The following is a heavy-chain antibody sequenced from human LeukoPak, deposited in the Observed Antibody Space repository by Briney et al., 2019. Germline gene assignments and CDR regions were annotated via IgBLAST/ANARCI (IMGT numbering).Heavy chain of an antibody. V-gene: IGHV3-23*01. D-gene: IGHD3-10*01. CDR1: GFTLSSYA. J-gene: IGHJ4*02. Sequence: PGGSLRLSCAASGFTLSSYAMSWVRQAPGKGLEWVSAISGSGGSTYYADSVKGQFTISRDNSKNTLYLQMNSLRAEDTAVYYRARERLGKLIVTYYYGPRVYFDYWGQGTLVTVSS. CDR2: ISGSGGST. CDR3: ARERLGKLIVTYYYGPRVYFDY.